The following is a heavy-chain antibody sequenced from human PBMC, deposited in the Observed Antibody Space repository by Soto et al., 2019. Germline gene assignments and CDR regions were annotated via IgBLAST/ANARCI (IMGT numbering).Heavy chain of an antibody. Sequence: SETLSLTCSVSGVSVTSYHGSWIRQFPGKGLEWIAYTSHTGNTNYNPSLKSRVIISLDTSKNQVSLQLTSVTAADTAVYSCARYMHAGFNHYFDPWGLGTLVTVSS. V-gene: IGHV4-59*02. CDR1: GVSVTSYH. J-gene: IGHJ5*02. CDR2: TSHTGNT. D-gene: IGHD2-2*01. CDR3: ARYMHAGFNHYFDP.